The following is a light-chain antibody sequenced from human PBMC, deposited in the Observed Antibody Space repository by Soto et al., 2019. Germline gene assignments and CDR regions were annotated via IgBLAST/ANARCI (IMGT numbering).Light chain of an antibody. CDR3: QQYGSSPPYN. V-gene: IGKV3-20*01. J-gene: IGKJ2*01. Sequence: EVVLTQSPGTLSLSPGERATLSCRASQSVSNNYLAWYQQKPGQSPKLLIFGSSDRATGIPDRFSGSGSGTDFTLTISSLEPEDSAVYYWQQYGSSPPYNVGQGTKLEIK. CDR1: QSVSNNY. CDR2: GSS.